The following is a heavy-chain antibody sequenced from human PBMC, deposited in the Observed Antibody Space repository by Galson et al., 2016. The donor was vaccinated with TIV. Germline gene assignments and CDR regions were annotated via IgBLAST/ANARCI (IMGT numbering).Heavy chain of an antibody. CDR1: GFTFSSYA. Sequence: SLRLSCAASGFTFSSYAMSWVRQAPGKGLEWVSAISGSGGSTWYADSVKGRFTISRDDSKNTVCLQMNSLRAEDTAVYYCAKVPSSGFYYYYGMDVWGQGTTVTVSS. CDR2: ISGSGGST. J-gene: IGHJ6*02. V-gene: IGHV3-23*01. CDR3: AKVPSSGFYYYYGMDV. D-gene: IGHD3-22*01.